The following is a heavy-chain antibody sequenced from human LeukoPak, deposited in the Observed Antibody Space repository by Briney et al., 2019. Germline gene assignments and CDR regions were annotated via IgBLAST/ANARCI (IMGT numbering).Heavy chain of an antibody. CDR1: GFSFSNYW. V-gene: IGHV3-7*05. CDR3: ARDVWTYYDSWSGYSDF. J-gene: IGHJ4*02. CDR2: IKQDGSNK. D-gene: IGHD3-3*01. Sequence: GGSLGLSCAASGFSFSNYWVSWVRQAPGKGLEWVANIKQDGSNKYYVDSVKGRFTISRDNAKNSLYLQMNSLRAEDTAIYFCARDVWTYYDSWSGYSDFWGQGTLVTVSS.